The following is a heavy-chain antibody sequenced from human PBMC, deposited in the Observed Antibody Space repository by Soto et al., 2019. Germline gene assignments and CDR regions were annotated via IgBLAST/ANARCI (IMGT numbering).Heavy chain of an antibody. Sequence: SETLSLTCAVYGGSFSGYYWSWIRQPPGKGLEWIGEINHSGSTNYNPSLKSRVTISVDTSKNQFSLKLSSVTAADTAVYYCARDTYYYGSKAFDIWGQGTMVT. CDR1: GGSFSGYY. CDR3: ARDTYYYGSKAFDI. CDR2: INHSGST. J-gene: IGHJ3*02. V-gene: IGHV4-34*01. D-gene: IGHD3-10*01.